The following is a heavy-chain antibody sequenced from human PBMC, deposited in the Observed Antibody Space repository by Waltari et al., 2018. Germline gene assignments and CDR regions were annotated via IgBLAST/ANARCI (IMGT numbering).Heavy chain of an antibody. CDR3: ALGATRARDY. CDR2: IYHSGSN. J-gene: IGHJ4*02. V-gene: IGHV4-38-2*01. D-gene: IGHD1-26*01. CDR1: GYSISSGYY. Sequence: QVQLQESGPGLVKPSETLSLTCAVSGYSISSGYYWGWIRQPPGKGLEWIGSIYHSGSNYYNPSLKSRVTISVDTSKNQFSLKLSSVTAADTAVYYCALGATRARDYWGQGTLVTVSS.